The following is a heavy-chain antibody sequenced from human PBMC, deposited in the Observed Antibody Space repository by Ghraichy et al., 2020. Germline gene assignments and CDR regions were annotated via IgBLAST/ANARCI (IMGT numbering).Heavy chain of an antibody. Sequence: SETLSLTCTVSGGSISNYHWSWIRQPPGGGLKWIGYIYYSGSTYYNPSLKSRVTISVDTSKNQFSLKLSSVTAADTVVYYCARDAGPLTEYDFWSGSRRGYYGMDVWGQGTTVTVSS. CDR2: IYYSGST. D-gene: IGHD3-3*01. V-gene: IGHV4-4*08. CDR1: GGSISNYH. CDR3: ARDAGPLTEYDFWSGSRRGYYGMDV. J-gene: IGHJ6*02.